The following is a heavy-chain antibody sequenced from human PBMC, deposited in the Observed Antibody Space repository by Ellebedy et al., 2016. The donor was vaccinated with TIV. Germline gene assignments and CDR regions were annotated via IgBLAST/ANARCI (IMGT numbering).Heavy chain of an antibody. CDR1: GGSISTYY. CDR3: ARGGYGDNVLTFDS. J-gene: IGHJ4*02. Sequence: MPSETLSLTCTVSGGSISTYYWSWIRQSPGKGLEWIGYIHYTGITSYNPSLRSGFTISLDASKNQFSLRVNSVTAADTAVYYCARGGYGDNVLTFDSWGQGILVTVS. V-gene: IGHV4-59*12. D-gene: IGHD4-17*01. CDR2: IHYTGIT.